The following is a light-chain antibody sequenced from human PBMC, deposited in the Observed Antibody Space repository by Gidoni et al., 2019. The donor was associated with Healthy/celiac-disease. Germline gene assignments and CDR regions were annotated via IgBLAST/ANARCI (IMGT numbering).Light chain of an antibody. CDR3: CSYAGSSTWV. Sequence: QSALTQPASVSGSPGQSITISCTGTSRDVGSYNLVSWYHQHPGKAPKLMIYEDSKRPSGVSNRFSGSKSGNTASLTISGLQAEDEADYYCCSYAGSSTWVFGGGTKLTVL. CDR1: SRDVGSYNL. CDR2: EDS. J-gene: IGLJ3*02. V-gene: IGLV2-23*01.